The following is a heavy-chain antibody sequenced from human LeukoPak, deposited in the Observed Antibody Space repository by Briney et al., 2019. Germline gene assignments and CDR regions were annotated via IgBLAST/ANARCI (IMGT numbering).Heavy chain of an antibody. CDR1: GGSISSSSYY. CDR2: IYYSGST. D-gene: IGHD3-22*01. J-gene: IGHJ4*02. Sequence: ASETLSLTCTVSGGSISSSSYYWGGIRQPPGKGLEGIGSIYYSGSTYYNPSLKSRLPISVDTSKNQFSLNLNSVTAADTALYYCARGNYSDNSRAIFFDYWGQGTLVTVSS. V-gene: IGHV4-39*07. CDR3: ARGNYSDNSRAIFFDY.